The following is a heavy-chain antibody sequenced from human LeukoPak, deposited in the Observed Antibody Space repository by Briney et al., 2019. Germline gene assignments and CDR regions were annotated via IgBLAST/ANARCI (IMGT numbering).Heavy chain of an antibody. J-gene: IGHJ2*01. CDR1: GGSISSGGYY. D-gene: IGHD4-23*01. CDR3: ARDRAVVTSYWYFDL. CDR2: IYYSGST. V-gene: IGHV4-31*03. Sequence: SETLSLTCTVSGGSISSGGYYWSWIRQHPGKGLEWIGYIYYSGSTYYNPSLKSRVTISVDTSKNQFSLKLSSVTAADTAVYSCARDRAVVTSYWYFDLGGRGTLVTVSS.